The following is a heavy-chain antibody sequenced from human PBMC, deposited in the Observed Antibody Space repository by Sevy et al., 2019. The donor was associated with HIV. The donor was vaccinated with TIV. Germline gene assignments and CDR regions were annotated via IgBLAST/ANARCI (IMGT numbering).Heavy chain of an antibody. Sequence: ASVKVSCKASGYTFTSYYMHWVRQAPGQGLEWMGIINPSGGSTSYAQKFQGRVTVTRDTSTSTVNMEMSSLRSEETAVYYCALAWEYGSGSYYNWLSRPWYYGMDVWGQGTTVTVSS. V-gene: IGHV1-46*01. CDR2: INPSGGST. J-gene: IGHJ6*02. CDR3: ALAWEYGSGSYYNWLSRPWYYGMDV. CDR1: GYTFTSYY. D-gene: IGHD3-10*01.